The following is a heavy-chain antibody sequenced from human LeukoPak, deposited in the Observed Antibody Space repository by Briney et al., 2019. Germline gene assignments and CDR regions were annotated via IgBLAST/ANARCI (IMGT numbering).Heavy chain of an antibody. CDR3: ARRYYYDSSGYRRRQGYFDY. CDR2: INHSGST. D-gene: IGHD3-22*01. J-gene: IGHJ4*02. V-gene: IGHV4-34*01. CDR1: GGSFSGYY. Sequence: SETLSLTCAVYGGSFSGYYWSWIRQPPGKGLEWIGEINHSGSTNYNPSLKSRVTISVDTSKNQFSLKLSSVTAADTAVYYCARRYYYDSSGYRRRQGYFDYWGQGTLVTVSS.